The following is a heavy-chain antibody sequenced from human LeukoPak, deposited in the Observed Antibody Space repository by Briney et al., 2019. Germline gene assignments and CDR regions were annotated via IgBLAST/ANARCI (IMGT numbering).Heavy chain of an antibody. Sequence: SVKVSCKASGGTFSSYAISWVRQAPGQGLEWMGGIIPIFGTANYAQKFQGRVTITADESTSTAYMELSSLRSEDTAVYYCARSDDYAGYFIYWGQGTLVTVSS. CDR1: GGTFSSYA. CDR2: IIPIFGTA. V-gene: IGHV1-69*13. J-gene: IGHJ4*02. CDR3: ARSDDYAGYFIY. D-gene: IGHD3-9*01.